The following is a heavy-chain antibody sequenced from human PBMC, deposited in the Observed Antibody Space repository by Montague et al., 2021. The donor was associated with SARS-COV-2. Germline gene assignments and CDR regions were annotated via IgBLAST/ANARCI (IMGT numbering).Heavy chain of an antibody. J-gene: IGHJ4*02. CDR2: ISGNGGST. D-gene: IGHD3-9*01. Sequence: SLRLSCAASGFTFSSYAMSWVRQAPGKGLEWVSAISGNGGSTYYADSVKGRFTISRDNSKNTLHLQMNSLRAEDTAVYYCAKATWVLTVASLDYWGQGTLVTVSS. CDR3: AKATWVLTVASLDY. CDR1: GFTFSSYA. V-gene: IGHV3-23*01.